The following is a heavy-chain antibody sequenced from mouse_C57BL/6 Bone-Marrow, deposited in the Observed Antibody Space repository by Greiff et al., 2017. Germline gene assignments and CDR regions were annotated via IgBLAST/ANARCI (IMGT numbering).Heavy chain of an antibody. CDR1: GFSLTSYA. V-gene: IGHV2-3*01. Sequence: VMLVESGPGLAGPSQSLSISCTVSGFSLTSYAVSWVRQTPGKGLEWLGVIWGGGGTNYHSALISRLSICKDNSTSQVFLKLNSLQTADKATYYCATRAPLKSNDYPIAYWGQGTLVTVSA. J-gene: IGHJ3*01. CDR3: ATRAPLKSNDYPIAY. D-gene: IGHD5-5*01. CDR2: IWGGGGT.